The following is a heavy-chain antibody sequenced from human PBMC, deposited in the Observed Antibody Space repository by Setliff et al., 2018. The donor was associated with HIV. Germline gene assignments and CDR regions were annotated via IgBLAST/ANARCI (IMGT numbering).Heavy chain of an antibody. Sequence: GASVKVSCKASGYSFISYGISWVRQAPGQGLEWMGWISGFNGNTKYAQSFQDRVAMTTETATSTAYMEMRSLRSDDTAVYFCARVPYRSAWFSGGHDAFDIWGQGTMVTVSS. D-gene: IGHD6-19*01. CDR3: ARVPYRSAWFSGGHDAFDI. CDR1: GYSFISYG. J-gene: IGHJ3*02. CDR2: ISGFNGNT. V-gene: IGHV1-18*01.